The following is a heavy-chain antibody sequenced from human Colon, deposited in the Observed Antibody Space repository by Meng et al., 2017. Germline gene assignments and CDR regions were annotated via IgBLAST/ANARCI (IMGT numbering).Heavy chain of an antibody. J-gene: IGHJ5*02. CDR3: ATHLGYCRGGSCRPHWFDP. V-gene: IGHV4-39*07. D-gene: IGHD2-15*01. CDR1: GGSISSRSYY. Sequence: GSLRLSCTVSGGSISSRSYYWGWIRQPPGKGLEWMGSIDYSGSTYYNMSLKSRVTISVDTSKDQFFLKLNSVTAADTAVYYCATHLGYCRGGSCRPHWFDPWGQGTLVTVSS. CDR2: IDYSGST.